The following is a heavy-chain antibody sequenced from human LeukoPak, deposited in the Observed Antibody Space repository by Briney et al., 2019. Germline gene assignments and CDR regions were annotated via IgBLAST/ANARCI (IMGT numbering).Heavy chain of an antibody. V-gene: IGHV4-59*08. Sequence: SETLSLTCSVSGGSISPYLWSWIRQPPGEGLEWIGCIYYNGGTNSSPSLKSRVTMSVDSSKNQFSLRLRSVTAADTAVYYCARLGRYMAATGTTNFDYWGQGILVTVSS. CDR1: GGSISPYL. D-gene: IGHD1-14*01. CDR3: ARLGRYMAATGTTNFDY. J-gene: IGHJ4*02. CDR2: IYYNGGT.